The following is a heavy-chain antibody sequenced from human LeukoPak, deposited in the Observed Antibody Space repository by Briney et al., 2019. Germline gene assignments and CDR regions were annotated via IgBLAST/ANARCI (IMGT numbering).Heavy chain of an antibody. D-gene: IGHD2-8*01. V-gene: IGHV3-23*01. Sequence: QSGGALRLSCAASGFAFSRYAMSWVRQTPGKGLEWVSAISGGGGSTYYADSVKGRFTISRDNSKDTLYLQMNSLRAEDTAVYYCAKDKRGGPYGVDYWGQGTLVTVSS. CDR3: AKDKRGGPYGVDY. CDR2: ISGGGGST. J-gene: IGHJ4*02. CDR1: GFAFSRYA.